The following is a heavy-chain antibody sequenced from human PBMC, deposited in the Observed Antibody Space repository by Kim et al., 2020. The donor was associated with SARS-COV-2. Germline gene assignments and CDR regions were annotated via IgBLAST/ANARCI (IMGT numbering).Heavy chain of an antibody. Sequence: SETLSLTCTVSGGSVSSRSYYWNWIRQPPGKGLQWIGYISYGGSTNSNPSLKSRVTISLDTSTNQFSLKLTSVTGADTAVYYCERDASGRPSNYGVDVWGQGTTVTVSS. J-gene: IGHJ6*02. CDR2: ISYGGST. V-gene: IGHV4-61*01. D-gene: IGHD3-10*01. CDR1: GGSVSSRSYY. CDR3: ERDASGRPSNYGVDV.